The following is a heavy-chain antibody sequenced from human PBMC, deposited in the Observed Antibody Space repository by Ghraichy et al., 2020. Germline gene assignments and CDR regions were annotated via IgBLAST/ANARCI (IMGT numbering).Heavy chain of an antibody. Sequence: GGSLRLSCAASGFTFSSSAMSWVRQAPGKGLEWVSLISGSGSTAYYADSVKGRFTISRDNSMNTLYLQMNGLRAEDTAIYYCAKRYSYSFDYWGQGTLVTVSS. CDR1: GFTFSSSA. D-gene: IGHD6-13*01. CDR2: ISGSGSTA. J-gene: IGHJ4*02. V-gene: IGHV3-23*01. CDR3: AKRYSYSFDY.